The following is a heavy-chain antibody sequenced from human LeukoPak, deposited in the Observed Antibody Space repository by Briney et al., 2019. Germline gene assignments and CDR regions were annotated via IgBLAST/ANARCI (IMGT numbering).Heavy chain of an antibody. V-gene: IGHV4-59*01. J-gene: IGHJ4*02. CDR2: IYYSGST. CDR1: GGSISSYY. D-gene: IGHD2-21*02. Sequence: AETLSLTCTVSGGSISSYYWSWIRQPPGKGLEWIGYIYYSGSTKYNSSLKSRVTISVDTSKNQFSLKLGSVTAADTAVYYCARGACGGDCYLVWGQGALVTVSS. CDR3: ARGACGGDCYLV.